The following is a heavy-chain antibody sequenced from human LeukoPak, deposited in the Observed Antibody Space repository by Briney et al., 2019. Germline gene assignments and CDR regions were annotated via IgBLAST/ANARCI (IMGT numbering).Heavy chain of an antibody. CDR2: ISGSGGST. Sequence: GGTLRLSCAASGFTFSSYGMSWVRQAPGKGLEWVSAISGSGGSTYYADSVKGRFTISRDNSKNTLYLQMNSLRAEDTAVYYCARAKYSSSPNWFDPWGQGTLVTVSS. J-gene: IGHJ5*02. CDR3: ARAKYSSSPNWFDP. V-gene: IGHV3-23*01. D-gene: IGHD6-6*01. CDR1: GFTFSSYG.